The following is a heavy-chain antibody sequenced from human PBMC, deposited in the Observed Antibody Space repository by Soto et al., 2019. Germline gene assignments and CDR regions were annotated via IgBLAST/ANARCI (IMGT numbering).Heavy chain of an antibody. V-gene: IGHV1-69*01. J-gene: IGHJ4*02. CDR3: ASGASRWYPYFVDS. CDR1: EGTFNSYA. Sequence: QAQVVQSGAEVRKPGSSVKLSCKASEGTFNSYAIAWVRQAPGQGLEWMGGIIPYYNTLNYAQKFQDRVTITADDSKNTVYMEQSSLRSDDPAVYFCASGASRWYPYFVDSWAQGTLVTVSS. D-gene: IGHD6-13*01. CDR2: IIPYYNTL.